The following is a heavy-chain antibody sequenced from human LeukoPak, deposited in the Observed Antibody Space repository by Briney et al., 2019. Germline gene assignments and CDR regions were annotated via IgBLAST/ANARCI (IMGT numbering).Heavy chain of an antibody. J-gene: IGHJ4*02. CDR3: AKVIHYYGLGSYYNSFDY. CDR2: IRYDGSNK. CDR1: GFTFSSYG. D-gene: IGHD3-10*01. Sequence: GGSLRLSCAASGFTFSSYGMHWVRQAPGKGLEWVAFIRYDGSNKYYADSVKGRFTISRDNSKNTLYLQMNSLRAEDTAVYYCAKVIHYYGLGSYYNSFDYWGQGTLVTVSS. V-gene: IGHV3-30*02.